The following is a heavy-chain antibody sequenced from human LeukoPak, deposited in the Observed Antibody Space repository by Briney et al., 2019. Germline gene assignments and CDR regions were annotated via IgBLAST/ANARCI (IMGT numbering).Heavy chain of an antibody. CDR3: ASDLIAAGGAPLGS. D-gene: IGHD6-13*01. V-gene: IGHV4-39*02. CDR1: GGSFTTSGYY. J-gene: IGHJ1*01. Sequence: SETLSHTRTVSGGSFTTSGYYWGWIRQPPGKGLEWIGCLSYSGSTYYNPSLKGRVTISLDTSKNHFSLNLTSVTAADTAVYYCASDLIAAGGAPLGSWAQGTLVTVSS. CDR2: LSYSGST.